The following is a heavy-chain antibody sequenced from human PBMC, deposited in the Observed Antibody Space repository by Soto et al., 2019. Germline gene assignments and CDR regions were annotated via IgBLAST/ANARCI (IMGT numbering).Heavy chain of an antibody. D-gene: IGHD3-22*01. CDR3: ATGERSSGYYRHFYGMDI. CDR2: IWYDGSNK. J-gene: IGHJ6*02. V-gene: IGHV3-30*19. Sequence: QVQLVESGGGVVQPGRSLRLSCAASGFTFSSYGMHWVRQAPGKGLEWVAVIWYDGSNKYNADSVKGRFTISRDNSKNTLYVQMNSLRAEDTAVYFCATGERSSGYYRHFYGMDIWGQGTTVTVSS. CDR1: GFTFSSYG.